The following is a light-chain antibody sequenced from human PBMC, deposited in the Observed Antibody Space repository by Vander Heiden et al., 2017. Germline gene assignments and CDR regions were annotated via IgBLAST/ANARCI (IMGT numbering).Light chain of an antibody. J-gene: IGKJ4*02. CDR2: GAS. CDR1: QSVSSN. V-gene: IGKV3-15*01. CDR3: KWYKKWQPWA. Sequence: EIVMTQSPATLSVSPGERATLPCRASQSVSSNLAWNQQRPGQSPRLVIDGASTRATVTPARFSGSQSRPGFTLTSGSPQTGDLALYCFKWYKKWQPWAFGERTNLELK.